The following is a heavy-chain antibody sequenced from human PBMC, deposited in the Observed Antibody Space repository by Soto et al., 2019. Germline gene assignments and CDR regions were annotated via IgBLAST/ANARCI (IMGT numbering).Heavy chain of an antibody. CDR2: IYTDGGA. D-gene: IGHD5-18*01. CDR1: GFPVSNHY. CDR3: ARGGRDTAMDDFDY. Sequence: EVQVVESGGGLVQPGGSLRLSCAASGFPVSNHYMSWVRQSPGKGLEWVSIIYTDGGAYYADSVRGRFTNSRDNSKNTVYLQMNSLGAEDTALYYCARGGRDTAMDDFDYWGQGTLVTVSS. V-gene: IGHV3-66*01. J-gene: IGHJ4*02.